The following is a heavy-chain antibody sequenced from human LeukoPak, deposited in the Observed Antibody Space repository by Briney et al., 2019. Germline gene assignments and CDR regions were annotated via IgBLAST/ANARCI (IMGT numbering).Heavy chain of an antibody. CDR1: GFTFNTYE. J-gene: IGHJ6*03. V-gene: IGHV3-48*03. CDR2: ISNSGDTI. D-gene: IGHD4-11*01. Sequence: GGSLRLSCAASGFTFNTYELNWVRQAPGKGLEWLAHISNSGDTIHYATSVEDRFTISRDNAKNSVYLQMNSLRVEDTALYYCARDATTTVGWVYMDVWGKGTAVTVSS. CDR3: ARDATTTVGWVYMDV.